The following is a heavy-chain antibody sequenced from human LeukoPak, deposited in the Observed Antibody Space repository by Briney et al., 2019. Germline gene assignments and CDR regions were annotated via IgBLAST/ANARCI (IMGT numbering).Heavy chain of an antibody. CDR1: GFTFSDYY. CDR2: ISSSGSTI. D-gene: IGHD4-17*01. V-gene: IGHV3-11*01. Sequence: GGSLRLSCAASGFTFSDYYMSWIRQAPGKGLEWVSYISSSGSTIYYADSVKGRFTISRDNANNSLYLQMNSLRAEDTAVYYCARDSDYGKIFDYWGQGTLVTVSS. CDR3: ARDSDYGKIFDY. J-gene: IGHJ4*02.